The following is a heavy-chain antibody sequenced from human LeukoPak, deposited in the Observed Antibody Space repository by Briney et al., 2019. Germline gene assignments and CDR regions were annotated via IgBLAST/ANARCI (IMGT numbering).Heavy chain of an antibody. CDR1: GFTFNTCG. CDR2: ISYDGSNK. D-gene: IGHD4-17*01. J-gene: IGHJ4*02. CDR3: AKPQTTVTTLSPEGFDD. V-gene: IGHV3-30*18. Sequence: GSSLTLSCAASGFTFNTCGMHWVPQAPGKGLEWLAVISYDGSNKFYADSVKGRFTISRDSSKNTLYLQMNSLRAEDTAVYYCAKPQTTVTTLSPEGFDDWGQGTLVTVSS.